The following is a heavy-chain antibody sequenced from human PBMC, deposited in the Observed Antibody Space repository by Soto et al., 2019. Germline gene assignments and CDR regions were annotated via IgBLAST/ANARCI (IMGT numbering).Heavy chain of an antibody. CDR1: GYTFTGYY. J-gene: IGHJ4*02. D-gene: IGHD5-12*01. Sequence: QVQLVQSGAEVKKPGASVKVSCKASGYTFTGYYMHWVRQAPGQGLEWMGWINPNSGGTNYAQKFQGWVTMTRDTSISTAYMELSRLRSDDTAVYCCARGSGGYSGYDPFDYWGQGTLVTVSS. CDR2: INPNSGGT. CDR3: ARGSGGYSGYDPFDY. V-gene: IGHV1-2*04.